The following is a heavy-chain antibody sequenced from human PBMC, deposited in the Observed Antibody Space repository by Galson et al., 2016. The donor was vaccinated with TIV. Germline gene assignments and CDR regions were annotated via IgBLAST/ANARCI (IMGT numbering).Heavy chain of an antibody. J-gene: IGHJ4*02. D-gene: IGHD6-19*01. CDR1: GFTLNNYP. CDR3: ARVAPIAVAGHAFDS. V-gene: IGHV3-23*01. Sequence: SLRLSCAASGFTLNNYPVSWVRQAPGQGLRWVSHITTTGRSIYYADSVRGRFTVSRDYSNNTVHLQMNGLRADDTAVYFCARVAPIAVAGHAFDSWAREPWSPSP. CDR2: ITTTGRSI.